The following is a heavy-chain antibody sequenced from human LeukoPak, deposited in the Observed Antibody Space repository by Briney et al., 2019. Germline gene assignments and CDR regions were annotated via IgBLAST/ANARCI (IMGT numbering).Heavy chain of an antibody. CDR2: ISGSGGNV. V-gene: IGHV3-48*03. Sequence: GGSLRLSCAASGFTFSSYGMSWVRQAPGKGLEWVSSISGSGGNVYYADSVKGRFTISRDNANNSLYLQMNSLRAEDTAVYFCARVGAYSSSWYGYWGRGTLVTVSS. CDR1: GFTFSSYG. CDR3: ARVGAYSSSWYGY. J-gene: IGHJ4*02. D-gene: IGHD6-13*01.